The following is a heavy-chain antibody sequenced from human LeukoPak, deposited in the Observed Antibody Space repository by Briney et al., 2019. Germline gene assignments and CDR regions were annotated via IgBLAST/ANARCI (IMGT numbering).Heavy chain of an antibody. V-gene: IGHV4-38-2*02. Sequence: SETLSLTCTVSGYSISSGYYWGCIRQPPGKGLEWIGSIDQSGSTYYNPSLKSRVTISVDTSKNQFCLKLSSVTAADTAVYYCARGKPSYGSGTFYRPLEPNYMDVWGKGTTVTVSS. CDR3: ARGKPSYGSGTFYRPLEPNYMDV. J-gene: IGHJ6*03. D-gene: IGHD3-10*01. CDR2: IDQSGST. CDR1: GYSISSGYY.